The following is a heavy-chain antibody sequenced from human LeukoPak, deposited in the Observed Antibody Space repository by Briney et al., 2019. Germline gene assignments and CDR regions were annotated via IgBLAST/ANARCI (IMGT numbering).Heavy chain of an antibody. CDR2: MSSGGST. Sequence: SETLSLTCTVSGASISSSYCTWIRQSAGEGLEWIGRMSSGGSTTYNPSFKGRVTMSLDTSKRQFSLNLSSVTAADTAVYDCAREHTYEGSSGYCYGTYLQHWGQGILVTVSS. CDR3: AREHTYEGSSGYCYGTYLQH. D-gene: IGHD3-22*01. V-gene: IGHV4-4*07. J-gene: IGHJ1*01. CDR1: GASISSSY.